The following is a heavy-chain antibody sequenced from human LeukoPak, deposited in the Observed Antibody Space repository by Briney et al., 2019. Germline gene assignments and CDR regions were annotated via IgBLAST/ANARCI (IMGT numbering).Heavy chain of an antibody. J-gene: IGHJ6*03. D-gene: IGHD2-15*01. V-gene: IGHV3-11*01. CDR2: ISSSGSTI. CDR1: GFTFSDYY. Sequence: GGSLRLSCAASGFTFSDYYMSWIRQAPGKGLEWVSYISSSGSTIYYADSVKGRSTISRDNAKNSLYLQMNSLRAEDTAVYYCARSGGSFKPTYYMDVWGKGTTVTVSS. CDR3: ARSGGSFKPTYYMDV.